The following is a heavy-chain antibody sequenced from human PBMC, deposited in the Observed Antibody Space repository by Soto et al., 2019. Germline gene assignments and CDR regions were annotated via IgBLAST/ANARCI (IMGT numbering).Heavy chain of an antibody. V-gene: IGHV4-59*01. CDR1: GGSISSYY. CDR2: IYYSGST. Sequence: PSETLSLTCTVSGGSISSYYWSWIRQPPGKGLEWIGYIYYSGSTNYNPSLKSRVTISVDTSKNQFSLKLSSVTAADTAVYYCASGYCSSTSCYWGYYYGMDVWGQGTTVTVSS. J-gene: IGHJ6*02. D-gene: IGHD2-2*03. CDR3: ASGYCSSTSCYWGYYYGMDV.